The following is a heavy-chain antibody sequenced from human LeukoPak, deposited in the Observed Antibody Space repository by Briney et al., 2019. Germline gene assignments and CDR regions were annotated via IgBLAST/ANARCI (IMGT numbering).Heavy chain of an antibody. CDR2: IWYDGSNK. J-gene: IGHJ5*02. CDR3: AREGAVAGISWFDP. CDR1: GFTFSSYG. V-gene: IGHV3-33*01. D-gene: IGHD6-19*01. Sequence: QPGRSLRLSCAASGFTFSSYGMHWVRQAPGKGLEWVAVIWYDGSNKYYADSVKGRFTISRDNSKNTLYLQMNSLRAEDTAVYYCAREGAVAGISWFDPWGQGTLVTVSS.